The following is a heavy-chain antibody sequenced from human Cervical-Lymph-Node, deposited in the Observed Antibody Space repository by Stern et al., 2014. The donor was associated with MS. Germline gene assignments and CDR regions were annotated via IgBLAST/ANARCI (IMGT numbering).Heavy chain of an antibody. D-gene: IGHD5-18*01. CDR1: GGTFSSYA. V-gene: IGHV1-69*01. CDR2: SIPIFGTA. Sequence: VQLVESGAEVKKPGSSVKVSCKASGGTFSSYAISWVRQAPGPGLEWMGGSIPIFGTANYAQKFQGRVTITADESTSTAYMELSSLRSEDTAVYYCARDRDRYSYGSSGHFDYWGQGTLVTVSS. CDR3: ARDRDRYSYGSSGHFDY. J-gene: IGHJ4*02.